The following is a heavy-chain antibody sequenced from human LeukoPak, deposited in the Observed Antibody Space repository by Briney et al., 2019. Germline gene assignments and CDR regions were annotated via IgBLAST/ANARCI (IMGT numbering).Heavy chain of an antibody. J-gene: IGHJ6*03. CDR2: IYYSGNT. V-gene: IGHV4-39*07. Sequence: SETLSLTCTVSGGSISSSSYYWGWIRQPPGKGLEWIGSIYYSGNTYINPSLKSRVTISVDTSKNQFSLKLSSVTAADTAVYYCARTSINRNYYYYYYYYYMDVWGKGTTVTVSS. CDR3: ARTSINRNYYYYYYYYYMDV. CDR1: GGSISSSSYY. D-gene: IGHD1-7*01.